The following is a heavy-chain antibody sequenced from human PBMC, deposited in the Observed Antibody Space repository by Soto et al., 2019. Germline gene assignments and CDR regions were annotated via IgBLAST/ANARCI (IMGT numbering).Heavy chain of an antibody. Sequence: TLSLTCTVSGGSVSSDDYYWSWIRQAPGRGLEWIGYIHSSGSIYYNPSLKSRATMSIDTARNQFSLKVGSVTVADTAVYHCARDLDGLHDDNSGPYPRPGWGQGTLVT. J-gene: IGHJ1*01. V-gene: IGHV4-30-4*01. CDR3: ARDLDGLHDDNSGPYPRPG. D-gene: IGHD3-22*01. CDR1: GGSVSSDDYY. CDR2: IHSSGSI.